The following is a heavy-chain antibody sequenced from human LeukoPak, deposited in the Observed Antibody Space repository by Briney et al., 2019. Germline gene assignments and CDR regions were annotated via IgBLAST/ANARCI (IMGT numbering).Heavy chain of an antibody. Sequence: PGGSLRLSCAASGFRFDDYGMSWVRHVPGKGLECVSGTNWDGASTGYADSVKSRFTISRDNVKNFLYLQMNSLRVEDTDLYFCGRVYCSPTSCYDYYDYYMDVWGKGTTVTVSS. CDR2: TNWDGAST. CDR3: GRVYCSPTSCYDYYDYYMDV. V-gene: IGHV3-20*04. CDR1: GFRFDDYG. D-gene: IGHD2-2*01. J-gene: IGHJ6*03.